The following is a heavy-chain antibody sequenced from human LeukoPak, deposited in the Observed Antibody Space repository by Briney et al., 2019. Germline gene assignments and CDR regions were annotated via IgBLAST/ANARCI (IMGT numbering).Heavy chain of an antibody. J-gene: IGHJ4*02. CDR3: ARVTPGGVGSFDY. V-gene: IGHV3-7*01. CDR1: GFIFSRYW. Sequence: PGGSLRLSCAASGFIFSRYWMSWVRRAPGKGLEWVADINQGGSEKFYVDSVKGRFTISRDNARNSLYLQMNSLRAEDTAIYYCARVTPGGVGSFDYWGQGALVTVPS. D-gene: IGHD3-16*01. CDR2: INQGGSEK.